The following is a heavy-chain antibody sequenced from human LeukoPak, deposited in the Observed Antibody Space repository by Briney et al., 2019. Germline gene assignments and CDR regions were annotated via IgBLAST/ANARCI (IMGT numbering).Heavy chain of an antibody. V-gene: IGHV3-9*01. CDR3: TKDRGGSYYDAFDM. CDR1: GFTFDDYA. CDR2: ITWNSGTI. J-gene: IGHJ3*02. D-gene: IGHD1-26*01. Sequence: PGGSLRLSCAASGFTFDDYAMHWVRQAPGKGLEWVSGITWNSGTIAYADSVKGRFTISRDYAKNSLYLQMNSLRAEDTALYYCTKDRGGSYYDAFDMWGQGTRVTVSS.